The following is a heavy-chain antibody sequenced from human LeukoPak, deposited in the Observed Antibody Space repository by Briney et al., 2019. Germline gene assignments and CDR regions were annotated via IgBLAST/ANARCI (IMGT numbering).Heavy chain of an antibody. V-gene: IGHV1-69*13. Sequence: SVKVSCKASGGTFSSYAISWVRQAPGQGLEWMGGIIPIFGTANYAQKFQGRVTITADESTSTAYMELSSLRSEDTAVYYCARDLGGGSPFDYWGQGTLVTVPS. CDR1: GGTFSSYA. D-gene: IGHD2-15*01. J-gene: IGHJ4*02. CDR3: ARDLGGGSPFDY. CDR2: IIPIFGTA.